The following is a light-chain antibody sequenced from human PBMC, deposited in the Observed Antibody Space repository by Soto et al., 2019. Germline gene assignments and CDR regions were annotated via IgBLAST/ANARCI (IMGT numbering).Light chain of an antibody. CDR3: QSYDSNNHVV. V-gene: IGLV6-57*03. Sequence: NFMLTQPHSVSESPGKTVTISCSRSGGSIASSYVQWYQQRPGSAPTSVVYEDDQRPSGVPDRFSGSIDSSSNSASLTISGLKTEDEADYYCQSYDSNNHVVFGGGTQLTVL. CDR2: EDD. CDR1: GGSIASSY. J-gene: IGLJ2*01.